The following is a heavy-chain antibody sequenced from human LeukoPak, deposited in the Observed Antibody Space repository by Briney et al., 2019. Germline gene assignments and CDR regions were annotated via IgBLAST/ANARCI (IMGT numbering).Heavy chain of an antibody. CDR2: IYYKGDT. CDR1: GASISDYF. Sequence: SETLSLTCTVSGASISDYFWSWIRQSPGKGLEWIGYIYYKGDTNYNPSLTSRVTISMNTSKNQFSLKLKSVTSADTAVYYCARDRRYCTGGTRYLDPYFDYWGQGTLVTVSS. J-gene: IGHJ4*02. D-gene: IGHD2-8*02. CDR3: ARDRRYCTGGTRYLDPYFDY. V-gene: IGHV4-59*13.